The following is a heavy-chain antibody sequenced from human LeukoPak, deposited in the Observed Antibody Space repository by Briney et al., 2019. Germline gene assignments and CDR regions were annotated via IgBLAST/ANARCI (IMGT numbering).Heavy chain of an antibody. CDR3: AGMVRGATDY. CDR2: IYSGGST. J-gene: IGHJ4*02. Sequence: GGSLRLSCAASGFTVSSNYMSWARKAPGRGLEWVSVIYSGGSTYYADSVKGRFTISRDNSKNTLYLQMNSLRAEDTAVYYCAGMVRGATDYWGQGTLVTVSS. V-gene: IGHV3-66*01. CDR1: GFTVSSNY. D-gene: IGHD3-10*01.